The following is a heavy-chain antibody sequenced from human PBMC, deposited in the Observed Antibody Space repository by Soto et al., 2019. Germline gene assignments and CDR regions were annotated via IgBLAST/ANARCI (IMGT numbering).Heavy chain of an antibody. J-gene: IGHJ4*02. V-gene: IGHV3-23*01. CDR3: AKDVIQGAYSSGWSPLRYFDY. D-gene: IGHD6-19*01. CDR1: GFTFSSYA. CDR2: ISGSGGST. Sequence: GGSLRLSCAASGFTFSSYAMSWVRQAPGKGLEWVSAISGSGGSTYYADSVKGRFTISRDNSKNTLYLQMNSLRAEDTAVYYCAKDVIQGAYSSGWSPLRYFDYWGQGTLVTVSS.